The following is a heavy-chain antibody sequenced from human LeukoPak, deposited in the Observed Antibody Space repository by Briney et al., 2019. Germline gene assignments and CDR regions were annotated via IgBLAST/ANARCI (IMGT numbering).Heavy chain of an antibody. CDR1: GGSISSSSYY. V-gene: IGHV4-39*01. CDR2: INHSGST. J-gene: IGHJ4*02. D-gene: IGHD6-19*01. CDR3: ARHPPNAGWYNY. Sequence: SETLSLTCTVSGGSISSSSYYWGWIRQPPGKGLEWIGEINHSGSTNYNPSLKSRVTISVALKLSSVTAADTAVYYCARHPPNAGWYNYWGQGTLVTVSS.